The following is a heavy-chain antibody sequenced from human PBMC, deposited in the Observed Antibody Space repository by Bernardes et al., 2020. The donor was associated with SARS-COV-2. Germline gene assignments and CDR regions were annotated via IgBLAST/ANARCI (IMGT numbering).Heavy chain of an antibody. CDR1: GFTIRNNA. J-gene: IGHJ4*02. CDR3: AKDVFWWQFDY. CDR2: IGSDGNT. D-gene: IGHD2-8*02. Sequence: GVLRLSCAASGFTIRNNAMTWVRQAPGKGLAWVSGIGSDGNTHYADSVRGRFTISRDNSKNMMYLQMNSLRVEDTAVYYCAKDVFWWQFDYWGQGVLVTVST. V-gene: IGHV3-23*01.